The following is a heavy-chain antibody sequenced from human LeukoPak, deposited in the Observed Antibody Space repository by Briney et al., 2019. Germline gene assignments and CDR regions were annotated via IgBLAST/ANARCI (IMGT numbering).Heavy chain of an antibody. D-gene: IGHD3-10*01. CDR1: GFTFSSCS. Sequence: RGSLRLSCAASGFTFSSCSMSWVRQPPGKGLEWVSSISSGGSYIYYADSLKDRFTISRDNAKNSLFLQMNSLRAEDTAVYYCARGSGIQVWSGLDYWGQGTLVTVSS. CDR3: ARGSGIQVWSGLDY. V-gene: IGHV3-21*01. J-gene: IGHJ4*02. CDR2: ISSGGSYI.